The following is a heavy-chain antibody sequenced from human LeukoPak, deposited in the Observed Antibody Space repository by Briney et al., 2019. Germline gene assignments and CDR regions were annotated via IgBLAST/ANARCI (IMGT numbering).Heavy chain of an antibody. CDR2: IIPIFGTA. CDR1: GSTFSSYA. D-gene: IGHD3-22*01. J-gene: IGHJ3*02. V-gene: IGHV1-69*01. CDR3: ARDLVPYYYDSSGHSRWAFDI. Sequence: SVKVSFKASGSTFSSYAISWVRQAPGQGLEWMGGIIPIFGTANYAQKFQGRVTITADESTSTAYMELSSLRSEDTAVYYCARDLVPYYYDSSGHSRWAFDIWGQGTMVTVSS.